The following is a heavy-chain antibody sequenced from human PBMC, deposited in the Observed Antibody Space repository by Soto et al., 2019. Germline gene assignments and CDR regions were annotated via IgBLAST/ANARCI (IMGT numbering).Heavy chain of an antibody. J-gene: IGHJ3*02. V-gene: IGHV3-11*01. CDR3: ARDTLSLVAATNDAFDI. Sequence: PGGSLRLSCAASGFTFSDYYMSWIRQAPGKGLEWVSYISSSGSTIYYADSVKGRFTISRDNAKNSLYLQMNSLRAEDTAVYYCARDTLSLVAATNDAFDIWGQGTMVTVSS. CDR1: GFTFSDYY. D-gene: IGHD2-15*01. CDR2: ISSSGSTI.